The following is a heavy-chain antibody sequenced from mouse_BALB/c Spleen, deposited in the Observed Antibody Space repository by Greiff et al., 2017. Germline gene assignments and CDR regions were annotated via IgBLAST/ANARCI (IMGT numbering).Heavy chain of an antibody. Sequence: EVKLQESGPGLVKPSQSLSLTCTVTGYSITSDYAWNWIRQFPGNKLEWMGYISYSGSTSYNPSLKSRISITRDTSKNQFFLQLNSVTTEDTATYYCARDYRSRTGYFDVWGAGTTVTVSS. CDR3: ARDYRSRTGYFDV. CDR2: ISYSGST. V-gene: IGHV3-2*02. CDR1: GYSITSDYA. J-gene: IGHJ1*01. D-gene: IGHD2-14*01.